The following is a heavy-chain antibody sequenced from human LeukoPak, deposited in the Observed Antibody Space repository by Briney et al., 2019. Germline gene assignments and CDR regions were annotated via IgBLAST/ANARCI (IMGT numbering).Heavy chain of an antibody. CDR1: GGSISSYY. V-gene: IGHV4-59*01. Sequence: SETLSLTCTVSGGSISSYYWSWIRQPPGKGLEWIGYIYYSGSTNYNPSLKSRVTISVDTSKNQFSLKLSSVTAADTAVYYCARVEARSSPYFDYWGQGTPVTVSS. CDR3: ARVEARSSPYFDY. J-gene: IGHJ4*02. D-gene: IGHD1-1*01. CDR2: IYYSGST.